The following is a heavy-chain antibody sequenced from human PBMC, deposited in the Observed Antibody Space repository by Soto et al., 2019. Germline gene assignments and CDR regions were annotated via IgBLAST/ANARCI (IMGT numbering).Heavy chain of an antibody. CDR1: GGTFSSYA. J-gene: IGHJ4*02. Sequence: ASVKVSCKASGGTFSSYAISWVRQAPGQGLEWMGGIIPIFGTANYAQKFQGRVTITADESTSTAYMELSSLRSEDTAVYYCARANYYDSSGYYYPDYWGQGTLVTVSS. CDR2: IIPIFGTA. CDR3: ARANYYDSSGYYYPDY. V-gene: IGHV1-69*13. D-gene: IGHD3-22*01.